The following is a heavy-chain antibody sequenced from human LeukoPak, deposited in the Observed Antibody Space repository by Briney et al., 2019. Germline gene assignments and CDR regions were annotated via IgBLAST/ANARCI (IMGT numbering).Heavy chain of an antibody. J-gene: IGHJ6*02. CDR3: AKDGRYCSGGSPCWVYYYGMDV. V-gene: IGHV3-23*01. Sequence: PGGPLRLSCAASGLTFSSYAMSWVRQAPGKGLEWVSAISGSGGSTYYADSVKGRFTISRDNSKNTLYLQMNSLRAEDTAVYYCAKDGRYCSGGSPCWVYYYGMDVWGQGTTVTVSS. CDR1: GLTFSSYA. CDR2: ISGSGGST. D-gene: IGHD2-15*01.